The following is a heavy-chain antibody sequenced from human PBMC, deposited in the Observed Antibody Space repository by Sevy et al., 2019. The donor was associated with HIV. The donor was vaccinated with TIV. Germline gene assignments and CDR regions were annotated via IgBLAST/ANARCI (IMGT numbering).Heavy chain of an antibody. Sequence: ASVKVSCKASGYTFTSYGISWVRQAPGQGLEWMGWISTYNGNTNYVQKVQGRVTMTTDTSTSTAYMELRSLRSDDTAVYYCARDLGPIVLMVYVTPYGMDVWGQGTTVTVSS. V-gene: IGHV1-18*01. CDR3: ARDLGPIVLMVYVTPYGMDV. D-gene: IGHD2-8*01. CDR1: GYTFTSYG. CDR2: ISTYNGNT. J-gene: IGHJ6*02.